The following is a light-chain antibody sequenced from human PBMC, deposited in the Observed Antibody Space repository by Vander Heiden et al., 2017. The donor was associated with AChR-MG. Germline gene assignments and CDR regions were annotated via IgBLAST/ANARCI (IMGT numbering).Light chain of an antibody. J-gene: IGKJ1*01. CDR3: QQYGNSMWT. CDR1: QSVSTL. V-gene: IGKV3-20*01. Sequence: VLTQSPGTLSLSPGERATPSCRASQSVSTLLAWYQQKPGQPPKLLIHDVSTRAAGIPDGFSGSGSVTDFTLTISRLEPEDVAVYYCQQYGNSMWTFGPGTKVEIK. CDR2: DVS.